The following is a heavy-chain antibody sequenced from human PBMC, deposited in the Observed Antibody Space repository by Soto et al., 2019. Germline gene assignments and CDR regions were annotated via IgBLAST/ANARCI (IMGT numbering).Heavy chain of an antibody. Sequence: DVQLLESGGGLVQPEGSLRLSCAASGFTFSSYAMGWVRQGPGKGLEWVAVVSIGGSTHYADSVRGRFTISRDNSKNTLFLQMNSLTAEEPAVYFCAKRRGAGWHFDYWGQGALVTVSS. CDR1: GFTFSSYA. CDR2: VSIGGST. CDR3: AKRRGAGWHFDY. D-gene: IGHD1-26*01. V-gene: IGHV3-23*01. J-gene: IGHJ4*02.